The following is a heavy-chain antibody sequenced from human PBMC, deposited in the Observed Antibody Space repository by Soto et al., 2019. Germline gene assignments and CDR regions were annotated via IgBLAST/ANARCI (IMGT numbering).Heavy chain of an antibody. CDR1: GFTFSIYW. CDR3: ARGGAYGDYRSDY. V-gene: IGHV3-74*01. Sequence: EVQLVESGGGLVQPGGSLRLSCAASGFTFSIYWMHWVRQVPGKGLVWVSRINADGNYTSNADFVKGRFTGSRDNAKNTLYLQMDSLRAEDTAVYFCARGGAYGDYRSDYWGQGTLVTVSS. J-gene: IGHJ4*02. CDR2: INADGNYT. D-gene: IGHD4-17*01.